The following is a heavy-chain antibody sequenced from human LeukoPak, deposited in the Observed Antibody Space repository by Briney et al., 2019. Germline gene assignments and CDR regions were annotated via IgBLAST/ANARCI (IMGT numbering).Heavy chain of an antibody. CDR3: ARASVTYYYYYYMDV. D-gene: IGHD4-11*01. CDR1: GGSITNYY. J-gene: IGHJ6*03. CDR2: IHYSGST. Sequence: SETLSLTCTVSGGSITNYYWTWIRQPPGKGLEWIGYIHYSGSTNYNPSLKSRVTISVDTSKNQFSLKLSSVTAADTAVYYCARASVTYYYYYYMDVWGKGTTVTVSS. V-gene: IGHV4-59*01.